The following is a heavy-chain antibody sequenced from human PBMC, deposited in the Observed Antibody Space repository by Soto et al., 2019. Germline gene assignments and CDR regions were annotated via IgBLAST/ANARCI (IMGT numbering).Heavy chain of an antibody. D-gene: IGHD4-4*01. J-gene: IGHJ4*02. Sequence: ASVKVSCKASGYTFTSYAMHWVRQAPGQRLEWMGWINAGNGNTKYSQKFQGRVTITRDTSASTAYMELSSLRSEDTAVYYCARDTVTTFGIDYWGQGTLVTVSS. CDR1: GYTFTSYA. CDR3: ARDTVTTFGIDY. V-gene: IGHV1-3*01. CDR2: INAGNGNT.